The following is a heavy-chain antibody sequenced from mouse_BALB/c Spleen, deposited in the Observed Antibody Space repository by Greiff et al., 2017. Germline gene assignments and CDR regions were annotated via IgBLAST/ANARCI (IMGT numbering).Heavy chain of an antibody. J-gene: IGHJ1*01. CDR2: ISSGSSTI. V-gene: IGHV5-17*02. CDR3: ARSYYYGSSHYWYFDV. Sequence: EVKLVESGGGLVQPGGSRKLSCAASGFTFSSFGMHWVRQAPEKGLEWVAYISSGSSTIYYADTVKGRFTISRDNPKYTLFLQMTSLRSEDTAMYYCARSYYYGSSHYWYFDVWGAGTTVTVSS. CDR1: GFTFSSFG. D-gene: IGHD1-1*01.